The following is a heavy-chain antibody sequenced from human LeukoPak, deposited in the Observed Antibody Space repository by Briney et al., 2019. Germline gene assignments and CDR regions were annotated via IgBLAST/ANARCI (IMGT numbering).Heavy chain of an antibody. D-gene: IGHD3-10*01. CDR3: ARVRGVTTTDY. V-gene: IGHV4-34*01. CDR1: GGSFSGYY. CDR2: INHSGST. J-gene: IGHJ4*02. Sequence: SETLSLTCAVYGGSFSGYYWSWIRQPPGKGREWIGEINHSGSTNYNPSLKSRVTISVDTSKNQFSLKLSSVTAADTAVYYCARVRGVTTTDYWGQGTLVTVSS.